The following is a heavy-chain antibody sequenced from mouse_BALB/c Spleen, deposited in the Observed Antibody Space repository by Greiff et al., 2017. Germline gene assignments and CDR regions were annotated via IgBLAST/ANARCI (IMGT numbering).Heavy chain of an antibody. CDR2: IRNKANGYTT. Sequence: EVKLVESGGGLVQPGGSLRLSCATSGFTFTDYYMSWVRQPPGKALEWLGFIRNKANGYTTEYSASVKGRFTISRDNSQSILYLQMNTLRAEDSATYYCARENYGSSSFDYWGQGTTLTVSS. CDR3: ARENYGSSSFDY. CDR1: GFTFTDYY. V-gene: IGHV7-3*02. D-gene: IGHD1-1*01. J-gene: IGHJ2*01.